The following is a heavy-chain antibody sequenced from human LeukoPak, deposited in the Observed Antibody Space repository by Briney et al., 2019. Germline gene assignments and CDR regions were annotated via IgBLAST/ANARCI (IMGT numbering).Heavy chain of an antibody. CDR2: IYPGDSDT. J-gene: IGHJ4*02. Sequence: GESLKISCKGSGYIFTSQWIGWVRQMPGKGLEWMGIIYPGDSDTRYSPSFEGQVTMSADESISTAYLQWSSLKASDTAMYYCARLQIDGSGWPFDYWGQGTLVTVSS. CDR3: ARLQIDGSGWPFDY. V-gene: IGHV5-51*01. CDR1: GYIFTSQW. D-gene: IGHD6-19*01.